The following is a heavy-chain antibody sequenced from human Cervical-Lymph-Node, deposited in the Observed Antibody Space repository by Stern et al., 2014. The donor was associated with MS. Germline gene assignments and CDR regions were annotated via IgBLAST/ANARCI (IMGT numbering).Heavy chain of an antibody. CDR1: GFSFSSNA. J-gene: IGHJ4*02. V-gene: IGHV3-64*01. CDR3: ARGGVGAIT. Sequence: VQLVESGGGLVQPGGSLRLSCAASGFSFSSNAMHWVRQAPGTGLEFVSAISSNGSSTYYANSVKVRFTISRDNSKNTLYLQMGSLRAEDMAVYYCARGGVGAITWGQGTLVTVSS. D-gene: IGHD1-26*01. CDR2: ISSNGSST.